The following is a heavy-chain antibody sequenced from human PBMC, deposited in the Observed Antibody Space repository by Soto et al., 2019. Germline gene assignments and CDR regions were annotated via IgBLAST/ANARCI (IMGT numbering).Heavy chain of an antibody. Sequence: QVQLVQSGAEVKKPGSSVKVSCKASGGTFSSYAISWVRQAPGQGLEWMGGIIPIFGTANYAQKFQGRVTITADESTSTAYMELSSLRSEDTVVYYCARDWMVRGVMQDYYGMDVWGQGTTVTVSS. CDR2: IIPIFGTA. J-gene: IGHJ6*02. V-gene: IGHV1-69*01. CDR3: ARDWMVRGVMQDYYGMDV. CDR1: GGTFSSYA. D-gene: IGHD3-10*01.